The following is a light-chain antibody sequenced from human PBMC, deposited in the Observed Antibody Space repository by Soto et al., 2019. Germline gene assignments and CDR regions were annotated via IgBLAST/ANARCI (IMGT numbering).Light chain of an antibody. V-gene: IGKV3-20*01. J-gene: IGKJ1*01. CDR3: HQFGSSPRT. Sequence: EIVFTQSPGTLSLSPGERATLSCRASQSVSSSYLAWYQHKPGQAPRLLIYEASSRAAGIPDRFSGSGSGTDFSLTINRLEPEDFAVYYCHQFGSSPRTFGQGTKVDIK. CDR2: EAS. CDR1: QSVSSSY.